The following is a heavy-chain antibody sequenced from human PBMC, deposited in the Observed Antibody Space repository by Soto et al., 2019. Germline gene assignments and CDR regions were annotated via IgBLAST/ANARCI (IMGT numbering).Heavy chain of an antibody. V-gene: IGHV3-7*01. CDR3: ARDIVAVTNYYMDV. CDR2: IKQDGSEK. Sequence: GGSLRLSCAASGFTFSSYWMSWVRQAPGKGLEWVANIKQDGSEKYYVDSVKGRFTISRDNAKNSLYLQMNSLRAEDTAVYYCARDIVAVTNYYMDVWGKGTTVTVSS. D-gene: IGHD2-21*02. J-gene: IGHJ6*03. CDR1: GFTFSSYW.